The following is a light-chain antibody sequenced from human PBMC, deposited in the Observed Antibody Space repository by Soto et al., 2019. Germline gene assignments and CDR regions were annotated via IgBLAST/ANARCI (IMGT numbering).Light chain of an antibody. J-gene: IGKJ4*01. CDR1: QSVISN. CDR2: GAS. Sequence: EIFVTQSPAILSVSPGESVTLSCRASQSVISNLAWYQQKLGQAPGLLIYGASTRASGIPARFSGSGSGTEFFLTISSLQSEDFAVYYCQYYNNWLGAFGGGTKVEIK. CDR3: QYYNNWLGA. V-gene: IGKV3-15*01.